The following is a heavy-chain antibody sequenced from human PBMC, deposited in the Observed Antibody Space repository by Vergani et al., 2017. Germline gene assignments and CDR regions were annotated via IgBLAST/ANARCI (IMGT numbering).Heavy chain of an antibody. Sequence: VQLVESGGGLVQPGRSLRLSCAASGFTFSDYYMSWIRQAPGKGLEWVSYISSSSSYTNYADSVKGRFTISRDNSKNTLYLQMNSLRAEDTAVYYCAKDFGFGDLPSGAFDIWGQGTMVTVSS. D-gene: IGHD2-21*01. CDR2: ISSSSSYT. V-gene: IGHV3-11*05. CDR1: GFTFSDYY. J-gene: IGHJ3*02. CDR3: AKDFGFGDLPSGAFDI.